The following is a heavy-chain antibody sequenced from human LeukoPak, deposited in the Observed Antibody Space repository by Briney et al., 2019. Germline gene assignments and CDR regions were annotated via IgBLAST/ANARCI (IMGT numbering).Heavy chain of an antibody. J-gene: IGHJ4*02. D-gene: IGHD2-21*02. CDR1: GFTFSSYA. CDR3: AKRSLVVVTATTFRYFDY. V-gene: IGHV3-23*01. Sequence: RGSLRLSCAASGFTFSSYAMSWVRQAPGKGLEWVSAISGSGGSTYYADSVKGRFTISRDNSKNTLYLQMNSLRAEDTAVYYCAKRSLVVVTATTFRYFDYWGQGTLVTVSS. CDR2: ISGSGGST.